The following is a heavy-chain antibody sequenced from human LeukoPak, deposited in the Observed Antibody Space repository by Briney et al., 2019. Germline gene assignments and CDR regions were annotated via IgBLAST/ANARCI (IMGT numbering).Heavy chain of an antibody. CDR3: ARHAVEAASRWFDP. CDR1: GFSFSDYN. D-gene: IGHD1-1*01. J-gene: IGHJ5*02. CDR2: ITTTGTYI. V-gene: IGHV3-21*01. Sequence: GGSLRLSCAASGFSFSDYNMNWVRQAPGKALEWVSSITTTGTYIFYGDSVEGRFTISRDNAKNSLYLQMNGLRAEDTAVYYCARHAVEAASRWFDPWGQGTLVTVSS.